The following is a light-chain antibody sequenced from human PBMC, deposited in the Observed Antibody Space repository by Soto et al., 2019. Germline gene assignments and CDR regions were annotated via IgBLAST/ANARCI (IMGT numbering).Light chain of an antibody. V-gene: IGLV1-47*01. CDR3: QSYDNSLSGSWV. CDR1: SSNIGSNY. CDR2: RNN. Sequence: QSVVTQPPSASGTPGQRVTISCSGSSSNIGSNYVYWYHQLPGTAPKLVIYRNNQRPSGVPDRISGSKSGTSASLAISGLRSEDEADYYCQSYDNSLSGSWVFGGGTKLTVL. J-gene: IGLJ3*02.